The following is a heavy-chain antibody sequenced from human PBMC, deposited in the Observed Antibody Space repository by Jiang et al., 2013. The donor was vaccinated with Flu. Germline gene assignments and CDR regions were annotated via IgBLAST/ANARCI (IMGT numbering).Heavy chain of an antibody. J-gene: IGHJ4*02. CDR3: ACSWVVTAPPVDY. V-gene: IGHV3-21*01. Sequence: VQLVESGGGLVKPGGSLRLSCAASGFTFSSYSMNWVRQAPGKGLEWVSSISSSSSYIYYADSVKGRFTISRDNAKNSLYLQMNSLRAEDTAVYYCACSWVVTAPPVDYWGQGTLVTASS. CDR2: ISSSSSYI. CDR1: GFTFSSYS. D-gene: IGHD2-21*02.